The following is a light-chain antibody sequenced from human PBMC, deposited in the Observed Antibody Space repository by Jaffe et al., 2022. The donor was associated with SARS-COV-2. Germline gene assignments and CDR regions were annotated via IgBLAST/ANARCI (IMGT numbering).Light chain of an antibody. J-gene: IGKJ1*01. CDR3: LQDYNYPRT. CDR1: QGISHD. V-gene: IGKV1-6*01. CDR2: GAS. Sequence: AIQMTQSPSSLSASVGDRVTISCRASQGISHDLGWYQQKPGKAPKLLIYGASRLQTGVPSRFSGSVSGTDFTLTISSLQPEDFATYYCLQDYNYPRTFGQGTKVEIK.